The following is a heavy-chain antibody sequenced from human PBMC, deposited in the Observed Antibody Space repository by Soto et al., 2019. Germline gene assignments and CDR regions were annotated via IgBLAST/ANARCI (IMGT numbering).Heavy chain of an antibody. Sequence: VQLVVSGGGLVQPGGSLRLSCEGSGFTFSNHWMTWVRQAPGKGLEWVATIKEDGSEKYYGEFVQGRFTISRDNAKNSLFLQLNTLRAGDTAVYYCVRARIDYWGQGTLVTVSS. CDR1: GFTFSNHW. J-gene: IGHJ4*02. D-gene: IGHD2-15*01. V-gene: IGHV3-7*03. CDR2: IKEDGSEK. CDR3: VRARIDY.